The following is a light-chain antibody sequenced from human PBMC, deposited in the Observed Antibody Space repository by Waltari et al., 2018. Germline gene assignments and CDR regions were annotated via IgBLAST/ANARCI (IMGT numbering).Light chain of an antibody. J-gene: IGKJ5*01. Sequence: EIVLTQSPATLSLSPGERATLSCRASQSVSSFLAWYQHKPGQAPRLLIYDASNRATGIPARFSGSGSGTDFTLTISSLEPEDFAVYYCQQSNNWPKITFGQGTRLEIK. CDR3: QQSNNWPKIT. CDR2: DAS. V-gene: IGKV3-11*01. CDR1: QSVSSF.